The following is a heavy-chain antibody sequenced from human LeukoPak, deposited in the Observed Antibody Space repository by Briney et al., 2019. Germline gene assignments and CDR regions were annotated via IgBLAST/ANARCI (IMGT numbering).Heavy chain of an antibody. CDR2: IYYSGST. CDR1: GGSISSYY. D-gene: IGHD3-10*01. J-gene: IGHJ4*02. V-gene: IGHV4-59*01. CDR3: ARVLYGSGTYYFDY. Sequence: SETLSLTCTVSGGSISSYYWSWIRQPPGKGLEWIGYIYYSGSTNYNPSLKSRVTISVDTSKNQFSLKLSSVTAADTAVYYCARVLYGSGTYYFDYWGQGTLVTVSS.